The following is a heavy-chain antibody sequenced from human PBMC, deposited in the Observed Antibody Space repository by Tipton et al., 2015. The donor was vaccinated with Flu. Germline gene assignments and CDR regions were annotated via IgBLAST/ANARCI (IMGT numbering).Heavy chain of an antibody. CDR3: ARSPSYSGSGIYPYYFDD. Sequence: TLSLTCTVSGGSLSSFYWTWIRQPAGKGLEWIGRIYTSGITKYNPSLKSRVTMSVDTSKNQFSLSLSSVTAADTAVYYCARSPSYSGSGIYPYYFDDWGQGTLVTVSS. V-gene: IGHV4-4*07. J-gene: IGHJ4*02. CDR2: IYTSGIT. CDR1: GGSLSSFY. D-gene: IGHD3-10*01.